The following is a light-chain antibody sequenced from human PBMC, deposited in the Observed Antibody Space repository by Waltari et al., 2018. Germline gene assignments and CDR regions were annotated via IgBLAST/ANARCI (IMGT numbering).Light chain of an antibody. Sequence: DIQMTQSPSSLSASVGDRVTITCRASQGISNYLAWYQQKPEKVPTILFYAASTLQSGVPSRFSGSGSGTDFTLTSSRQHPEDVATYYCQKYNSAPFTFGPGTKVDIK. CDR1: QGISNY. J-gene: IGKJ3*01. V-gene: IGKV1-27*01. CDR3: QKYNSAPFT. CDR2: AAS.